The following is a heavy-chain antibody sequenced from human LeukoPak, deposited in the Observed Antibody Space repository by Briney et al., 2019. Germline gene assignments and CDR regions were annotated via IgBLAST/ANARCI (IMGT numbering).Heavy chain of an antibody. V-gene: IGHV3-23*01. D-gene: IGHD5-18*01. Sequence: GGSLRLSCAASGFTFSSYAMSWVRQAPGKGLEWVSAISGSGDGTYYADSVKGRFTTSRDNSQNTLYLQMNSLGAEDTAVYYCAKGVLGYPYYFDYWGRGTLVTVSS. CDR3: AKGVLGYPYYFDY. CDR1: GFTFSSYA. CDR2: ISGSGDGT. J-gene: IGHJ4*02.